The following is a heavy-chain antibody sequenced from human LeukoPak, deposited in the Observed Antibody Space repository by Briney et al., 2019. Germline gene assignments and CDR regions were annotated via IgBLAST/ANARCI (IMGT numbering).Heavy chain of an antibody. CDR3: TRAYGGIAATGQSSYYFGMDV. V-gene: IGHV3-49*03. CDR1: GFNFGDYA. D-gene: IGHD6-25*01. CDR2: IRSKTYGGTT. J-gene: IGHJ6*02. Sequence: GGSLRLSCTVSGFNFGDYAMTWFRLAPGKGLEWVGFIRSKTYGGTTGYAASVKGRFTISRDDSKGITYLQMNSLKTEDSAVYYCTRAYGGIAATGQSSYYFGMDVWGHGTTVTVSS.